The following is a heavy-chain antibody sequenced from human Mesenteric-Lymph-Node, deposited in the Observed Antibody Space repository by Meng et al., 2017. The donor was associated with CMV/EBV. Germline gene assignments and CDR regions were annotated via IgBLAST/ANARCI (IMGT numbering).Heavy chain of an antibody. CDR3: AGGAGWIFDL. J-gene: IGHJ2*01. Sequence: GESLKISCAASGFTFSSYGMHWVRQAPGRGLEWVTVINQEGREKQYADSVKGRFTISRDNAKNSLYLEMHSLGDEGPAVYYCAGGAGWIFDLWGRGTLVTVSS. V-gene: IGHV3-7*01. D-gene: IGHD5-12*01. CDR1: GFTFSSYG. CDR2: INQEGREK.